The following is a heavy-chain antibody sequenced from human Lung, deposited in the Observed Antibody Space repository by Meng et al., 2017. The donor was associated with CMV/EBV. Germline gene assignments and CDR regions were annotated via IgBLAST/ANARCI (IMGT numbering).Heavy chain of an antibody. CDR3: ARDRNPAVAGTGLDY. CDR2: VYYSGTT. CDR1: GGSIGSSGYY. D-gene: IGHD6-19*01. Sequence: SXTXSLXXTVSGGSIGSSGYYWGWIRQPPGKGLEWIGAVYYSGTTYYNPSLKSRITISVDTSKNQFSLKLYSVTAADTAVYYCARDRNPAVAGTGLDYWGXGKLVTV. V-gene: IGHV4-39*07. J-gene: IGHJ4*02.